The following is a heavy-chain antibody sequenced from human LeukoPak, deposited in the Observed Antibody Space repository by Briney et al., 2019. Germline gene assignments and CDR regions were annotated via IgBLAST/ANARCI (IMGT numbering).Heavy chain of an antibody. CDR2: IYTSGST. J-gene: IGHJ3*02. D-gene: IGHD3-10*01. V-gene: IGHV4-39*07. CDR3: ARGPRPPYYYGSGSYPYDAFDI. Sequence: PSETLSLTCTVSGGSISSSSYYWGWIRQPPGKGLEWIGSIYTSGSTNYNPSLKSRVTMSVDTSKNQFSLKLSSVTAADTAVYYCARGPRPPYYYGSGSYPYDAFDIWGQGTMVTVSS. CDR1: GGSISSSSYY.